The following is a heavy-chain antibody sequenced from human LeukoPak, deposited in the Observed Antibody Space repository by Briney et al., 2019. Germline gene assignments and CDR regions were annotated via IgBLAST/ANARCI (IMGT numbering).Heavy chain of an antibody. Sequence: SQTLSLTCAVSGGSISSHYWSWIRQPPGKGLEWIGYIYYSGSTNYNPSLKSRVTISVDTSKNQFSLKLSSVTAADTAVYYCARESGSSSSGGDYFDYWGQGTLVTVSS. D-gene: IGHD6-6*01. CDR3: ARESGSSSSGGDYFDY. V-gene: IGHV4-59*11. CDR2: IYYSGST. J-gene: IGHJ4*02. CDR1: GGSISSHY.